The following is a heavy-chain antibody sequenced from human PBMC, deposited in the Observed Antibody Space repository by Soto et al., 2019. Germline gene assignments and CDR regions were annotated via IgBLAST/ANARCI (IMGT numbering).Heavy chain of an antibody. J-gene: IGHJ6*02. CDR3: ARGVHNYGMDV. CDR2: IYYSGST. Sequence: PSETLSLTCTVSGGSISSSSYYWGWIRQPPGKGLEWIGSIYYSGSTYYNPSLKSRVTISVDTSKNQFSLKLSSVTAADTAVYYCARGVHNYGMDVWGQGTTVTVSS. V-gene: IGHV4-39*01. CDR1: GGSISSSSYY. D-gene: IGHD3-10*01.